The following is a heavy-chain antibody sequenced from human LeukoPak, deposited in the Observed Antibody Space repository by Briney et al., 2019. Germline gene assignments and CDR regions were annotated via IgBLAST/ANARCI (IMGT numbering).Heavy chain of an antibody. D-gene: IGHD4-4*01. CDR3: ARGYDYSNFHHFDY. CDR1: GVTFSIYA. Sequence: GGSLRLSCAASGVTFSIYAISWGCQSPEEGLEWVSAISSSGGSTYYAASVKGRFTISRDNSKNTLSLKMNTVSAEDTAVYYCARGYDYSNFHHFDYWGQGTLVTVSS. V-gene: IGHV3-23*01. CDR2: ISSSGGST. J-gene: IGHJ4*02.